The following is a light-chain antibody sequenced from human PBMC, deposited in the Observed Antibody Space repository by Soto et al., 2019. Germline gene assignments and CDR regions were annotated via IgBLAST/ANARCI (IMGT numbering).Light chain of an antibody. CDR1: QSLSNS. CDR3: QQYHNWPPIT. Sequence: EIVMTQSPGTLSLSPGERATLSCRASQSLSNSELAWYQQKPGQAPRLLIYGASTRATGIPARFSGSGSGTEFTLTISNLQSEDFAVYFCQQYHNWPPITFGQGTRLEIK. CDR2: GAS. V-gene: IGKV3D-15*01. J-gene: IGKJ5*01.